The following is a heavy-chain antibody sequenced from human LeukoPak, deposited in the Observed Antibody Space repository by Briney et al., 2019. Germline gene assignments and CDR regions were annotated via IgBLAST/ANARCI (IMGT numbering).Heavy chain of an antibody. CDR2: ISYDGSNK. CDR3: ARDRDSGYDSFDY. V-gene: IGHV3-30-3*01. CDR1: GFTFSSYA. D-gene: IGHD5-12*01. J-gene: IGHJ4*02. Sequence: GGSLRLSCAASGFTFSSYAMHWVRQAPGKGLEWVAVISYDGSNKYYADSMKGRFTISRDNSKNTLYLQMNSLRAEDTAVYYCARDRDSGYDSFDYWGQGTLVTVSS.